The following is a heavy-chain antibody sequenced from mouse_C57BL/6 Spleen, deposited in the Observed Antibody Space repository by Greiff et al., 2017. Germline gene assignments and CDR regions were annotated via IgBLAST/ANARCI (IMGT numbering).Heavy chain of an antibody. Sequence: EVQLQQSGPGLVKPSQSLSLTCSVTGYSITSGYYWNWIRQFPGNKLEWMGYISYDGSNNYNPSLKNRISITRDTSKNQFFLKLNSVTTEDTATYYCARDRAYWGQGTSVTVSS. J-gene: IGHJ4*01. V-gene: IGHV3-6*01. D-gene: IGHD3-1*01. CDR3: ARDRAY. CDR2: ISYDGSN. CDR1: GYSITSGYY.